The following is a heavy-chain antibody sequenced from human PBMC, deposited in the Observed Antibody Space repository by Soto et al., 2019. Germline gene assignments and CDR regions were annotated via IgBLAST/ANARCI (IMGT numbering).Heavy chain of an antibody. V-gene: IGHV3-48*02. CDR2: ISSSSSTI. J-gene: IGHJ6*02. Sequence: EVQLVESGGGLVQPGGSLRLSCAASGFTFSSYSMNWVRQAPGKGLEWVSYISSSSSTIYYADSVKGRFTISRDNAKNSLDLQMNSLRDEDTAVYYCARELGRDGMDVWGQGTTVTVSS. CDR3: ARELGRDGMDV. D-gene: IGHD1-26*01. CDR1: GFTFSSYS.